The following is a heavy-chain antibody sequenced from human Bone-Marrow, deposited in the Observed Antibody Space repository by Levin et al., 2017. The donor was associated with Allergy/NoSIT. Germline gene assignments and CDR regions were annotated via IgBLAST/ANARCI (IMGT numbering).Heavy chain of an antibody. D-gene: IGHD5-24*01. CDR1: GGSISTGGFH. J-gene: IGHJ4*02. CDR2: IYYSGNT. Sequence: SQTLSLTCSLSGGSISTGGFHWSWVRQRPGKGLEWIGYIYYSGNTYYNPSLQSRLSISIDTSKNQFSLRLTSVTAADTAVYYCAREDGYVFDYWGQGTLVTVSA. CDR3: AREDGYVFDY. V-gene: IGHV4-31*03.